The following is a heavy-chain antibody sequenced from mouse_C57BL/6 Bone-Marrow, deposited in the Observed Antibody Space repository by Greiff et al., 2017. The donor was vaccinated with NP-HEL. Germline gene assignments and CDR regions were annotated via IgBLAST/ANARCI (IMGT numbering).Heavy chain of an antibody. V-gene: IGHV1-42*01. CDR2: INPSTGGT. CDR3: ARRGDGSGYNYFDY. J-gene: IGHJ2*01. D-gene: IGHD1-1*01. CDR1: GYSFTGYY. Sequence: VHVKQSGPELVKPGASVKISCKASGYSFTGYYMNWVKQSPEKSLEWIGEINPSTGGTTYNQKFKAKATLTVDKSSSTAYMQLKSLTSEDSADYYSARRGDGSGYNYFDYWGQGTTLTVSS.